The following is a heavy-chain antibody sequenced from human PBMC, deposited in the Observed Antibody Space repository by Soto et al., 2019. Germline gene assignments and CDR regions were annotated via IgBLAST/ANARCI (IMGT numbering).Heavy chain of an antibody. D-gene: IGHD4-17*01. CDR2: ISAYNGNT. Sequence: ASVKVSCKASGYTFTSYGISWVRQAPGQGLEWMGWISAYNGNTNYAQKLQGRVTMTTDTSTSTAYMELRSLRSDDTAVYYCARETTYGDYQMTDAFDIWGQGTMVTVSS. J-gene: IGHJ3*02. CDR3: ARETTYGDYQMTDAFDI. V-gene: IGHV1-18*01. CDR1: GYTFTSYG.